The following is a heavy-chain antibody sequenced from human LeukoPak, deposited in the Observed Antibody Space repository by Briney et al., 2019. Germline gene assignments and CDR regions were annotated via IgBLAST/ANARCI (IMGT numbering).Heavy chain of an antibody. CDR2: ISSSANTI. CDR1: GFTFSGYS. J-gene: IGHJ4*02. Sequence: GGSLRLSCAASGFTFSGYSMNWVRQAPGKGLEWLSYISSSANTIHYADSVKGRFTISRDNAKNSLYLQMHSLRADDTAIYYCARRNIAATYYFDYWGQGTLVTVSS. V-gene: IGHV3-48*04. CDR3: ARRNIAATYYFDY. D-gene: IGHD2-15*01.